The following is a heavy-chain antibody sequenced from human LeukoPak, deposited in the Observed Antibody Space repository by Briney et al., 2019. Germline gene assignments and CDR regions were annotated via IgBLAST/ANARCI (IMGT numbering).Heavy chain of an antibody. CDR1: GNSMSSGYY. CDR2: IYHSGST. Sequence: SETLSLTCAVSGNSMSSGYYWGWIRQPPGKGLEWFGSIYHSGSTYYNPSLKSRVTISVDTSKNQFSLKLSSVTAADTAVYYCASLKYCSGGSCYSGAFDIWGQGTMVTVSS. CDR3: ASLKYCSGGSCYSGAFDI. J-gene: IGHJ3*02. V-gene: IGHV4-38-2*01. D-gene: IGHD2-15*01.